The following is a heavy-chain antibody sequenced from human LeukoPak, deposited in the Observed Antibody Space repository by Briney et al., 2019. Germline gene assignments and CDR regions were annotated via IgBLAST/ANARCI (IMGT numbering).Heavy chain of an antibody. V-gene: IGHV4-59*12. CDR3: ARAICYYFDF. CDR2: IYYSWST. Sequence: SETLSLTCTVSGGSISSYYWSWIRKPPGKGLEWIGYIYYSWSTNYNPSLKSRLTMSVDTSKDQFSLKLSSVTAADTAVYYCARAICYYFDFWGQGTLVTVSS. J-gene: IGHJ4*02. CDR1: GGSISSYY. D-gene: IGHD2-15*01.